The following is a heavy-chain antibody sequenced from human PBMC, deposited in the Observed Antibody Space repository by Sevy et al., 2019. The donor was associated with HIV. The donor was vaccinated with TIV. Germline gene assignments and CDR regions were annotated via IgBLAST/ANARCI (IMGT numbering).Heavy chain of an antibody. J-gene: IGHJ4*02. V-gene: IGHV3-23*01. CDR3: AMDTVGCRVRGVIPYYFDY. CDR1: GFTFSSYA. CDR2: ISGSGGST. Sequence: GGSLRLSCAASGFTFSSYAMSWVRQAPGKGLEWVSAISGSGGSTYYADSVKGRFTISRDNSKNTLYLQMNSLRAEDTAVYYCAMDTVGCRVRGVIPYYFDYWGQGTLVTVSS. D-gene: IGHD3-10*01.